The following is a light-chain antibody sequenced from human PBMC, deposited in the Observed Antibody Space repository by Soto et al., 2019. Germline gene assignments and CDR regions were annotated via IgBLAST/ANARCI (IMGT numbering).Light chain of an antibody. CDR2: DNN. V-gene: IGLV1-51*01. CDR3: GTWDSSLSAEVV. CDR1: SSNIGNNY. J-gene: IGLJ2*01. Sequence: QSVLTQPPSVSAAPGQKVTISCSGISSNIGNNYVSWYQQLPGTAPKLLIYDNNKRPSGIPDRFSGSKSGTSATLGITGLQTGDEADYYCGTWDSSLSAEVVFGGGTKLTVL.